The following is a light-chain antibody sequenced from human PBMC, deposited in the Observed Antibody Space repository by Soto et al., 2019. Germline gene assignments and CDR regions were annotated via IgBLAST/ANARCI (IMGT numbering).Light chain of an antibody. CDR3: HQYGSSPT. Sequence: EIVLTQSPDTLSLSPGERATLSCRASQSVSSNHLAWYQQKPGLAPRLLIYDASSRATGVPDRFSGGGSGTDFTLTISRLEPEDFAVYYCHQYGSSPTFGQGTRLEIK. CDR2: DAS. CDR1: QSVSSNH. V-gene: IGKV3-20*01. J-gene: IGKJ5*01.